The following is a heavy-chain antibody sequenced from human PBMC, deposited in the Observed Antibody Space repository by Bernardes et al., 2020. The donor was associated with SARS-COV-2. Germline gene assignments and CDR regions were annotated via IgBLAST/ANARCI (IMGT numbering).Heavy chain of an antibody. J-gene: IGHJ4*02. CDR1: GFTFSSYW. CDR2: IKQDGSEK. Sequence: GGSLRLSCAASGFTFSSYWMSWVRQAPGKGLEWVANIKQDGSEKYYVDSVKGRFTISRDNSKNTLYLQMNSLRAEDTAVYYCAKMAPYFDYWGQGTLVTVSS. D-gene: IGHD2-8*01. CDR3: AKMAPYFDY. V-gene: IGHV3-7*05.